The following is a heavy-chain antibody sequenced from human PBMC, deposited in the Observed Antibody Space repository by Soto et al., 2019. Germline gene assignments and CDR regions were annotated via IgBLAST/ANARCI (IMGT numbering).Heavy chain of an antibody. V-gene: IGHV3-30-3*01. D-gene: IGHD2-8*01. CDR3: AREGRTNGVCLDY. CDR2: ISYDGSNK. CDR1: GFTFSSYA. J-gene: IGHJ4*02. Sequence: GGSLRLSCAASGFTFSSYAMHWVRQAPGKGLEWVAVISYDGSNKYYADSVKGRFTISRDNSKNTLYLQMNSLRAEDTAVYYCAREGRTNGVCLDYWGQGTLVTVSS.